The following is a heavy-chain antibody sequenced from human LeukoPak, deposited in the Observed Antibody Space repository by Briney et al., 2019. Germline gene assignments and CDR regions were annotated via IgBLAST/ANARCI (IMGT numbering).Heavy chain of an antibody. D-gene: IGHD2-2*01. CDR1: GGSFSGYY. V-gene: IGHV4-34*01. Sequence: SETLPLTCAVYGGSFSGYYWSWIRQPPGKGLEWIGEINHSGSTNYNPSLKSRVTISVDTSKNQFSLKLSSVTAADTAVYYCARPPKRIYCSSTSCANYYYYMDVWGKGTTVTVSS. CDR2: INHSGST. J-gene: IGHJ6*03. CDR3: ARPPKRIYCSSTSCANYYYYMDV.